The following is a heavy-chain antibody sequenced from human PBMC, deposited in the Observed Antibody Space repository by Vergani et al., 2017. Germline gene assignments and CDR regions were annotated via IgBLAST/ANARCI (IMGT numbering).Heavy chain of an antibody. V-gene: IGHV3-30*18. CDR2: ISYDGSNK. J-gene: IGHJ4*02. Sequence: QVQLVESGGGVVQPGRSLRLSCAASGFTFSSYGMHWVRQAPGKGLEWVAVISYDGSNKYYADSVKGRFTISRDNSKNTLYLQMNSLRAEDTAVYYCAKDLGYYDILTGYYSGFDYWAREPWSPSPQ. D-gene: IGHD3-9*01. CDR3: AKDLGYYDILTGYYSGFDY. CDR1: GFTFSSYG.